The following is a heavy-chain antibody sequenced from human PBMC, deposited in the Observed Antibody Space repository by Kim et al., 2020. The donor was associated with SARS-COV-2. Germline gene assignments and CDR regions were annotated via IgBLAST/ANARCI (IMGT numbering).Heavy chain of an antibody. CDR3: ARYSPYSSGWDIDF. CDR2: MNPNSGST. Sequence: SVKVSCKASGYTFTSYDINWVRQATGQGLEWMGWMNPNSGSTGYAQKFQGRVTMTRNTSINTAYMELGSLRSEDTAVYYCARYSPYSSGWDIDFWGQGTLVTVSS. CDR1: GYTFTSYD. J-gene: IGHJ4*02. V-gene: IGHV1-8*01. D-gene: IGHD6-19*01.